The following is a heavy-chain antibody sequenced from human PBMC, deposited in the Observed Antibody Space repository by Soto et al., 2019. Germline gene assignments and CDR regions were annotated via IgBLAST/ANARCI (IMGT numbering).Heavy chain of an antibody. CDR3: ATIAARPNYCYGMDV. CDR2: VIPIFGTA. Sequence: QVQLVQSGAEVKKPGSSVTVSCKASGGTFSSYAISWVRQAPGQGLEWMGGVIPIFGTANYAQKFQGSVTITADESTSTAYMELSSLRSEDTAVYYCATIAARPNYCYGMDVWGQGTTVTVSS. D-gene: IGHD6-6*01. V-gene: IGHV1-69*01. CDR1: GGTFSSYA. J-gene: IGHJ6*02.